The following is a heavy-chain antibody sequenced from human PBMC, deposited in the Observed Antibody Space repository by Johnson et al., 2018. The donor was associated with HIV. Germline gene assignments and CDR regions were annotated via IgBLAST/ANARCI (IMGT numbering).Heavy chain of an antibody. J-gene: IGHJ3*02. Sequence: VQLVESGGDLVQPGKSLRLSCAASGFTFSSYDMHWVRQAPGKGLEWVSYISSSGSTIYYADSVKGRFTISRDNAKNSLYLQMNSLRAEDTAVYYCARRRRYGDYFADAFDIWGQGTMVTVSS. V-gene: IGHV3-48*03. D-gene: IGHD4-17*01. CDR3: ARRRRYGDYFADAFDI. CDR1: GFTFSSYD. CDR2: ISSSGSTI.